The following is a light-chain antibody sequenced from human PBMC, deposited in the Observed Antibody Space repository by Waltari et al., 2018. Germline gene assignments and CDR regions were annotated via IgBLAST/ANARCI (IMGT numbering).Light chain of an antibody. J-gene: IGLJ3*02. CDR3: ASYTSSSTWV. V-gene: IGLV2-14*03. CDR2: DVS. Sequence: QSALTQPASVSGSPGQSITISCTGTSSDVGGYNYVPWYQQRPGQAPKVMIYDVSYRPSGVSNRFSGSKSGNTASLTISGLQAEDEADYYCASYTSSSTWVFGGGTKLTVL. CDR1: SSDVGGYNY.